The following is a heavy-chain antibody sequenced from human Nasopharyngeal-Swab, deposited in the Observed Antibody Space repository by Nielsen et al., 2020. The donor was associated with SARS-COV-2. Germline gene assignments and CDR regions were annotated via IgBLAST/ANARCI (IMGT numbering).Heavy chain of an antibody. J-gene: IGHJ4*02. CDR2: ISGSGGST. CDR1: GFTFSSYA. V-gene: IGHV3-23*01. D-gene: IGHD3-22*01. Sequence: GESLKISCAASGFTFSSYAMSWVRQAPGKGLEWVSAISGSGGSTYYADSVKGRFTISRDNSKNTLYLQMNSLRAEDTAVYYCANDYHDSSGYYAHLDYWGQGTLVTVSS. CDR3: ANDYHDSSGYYAHLDY.